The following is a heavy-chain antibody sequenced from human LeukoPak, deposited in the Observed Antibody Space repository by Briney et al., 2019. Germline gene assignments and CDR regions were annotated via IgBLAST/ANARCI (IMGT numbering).Heavy chain of an antibody. CDR1: GFTFRNYA. CDR3: ARDVPGGYSYDFWSDYYYYYMDV. Sequence: PGGSLRLSCAASGFTFRNYAMSWVRQAPGKGLEWVSTISDSGGNTYYADSVRGRFTISRDNAKNSLYLQMNSLRAEDTALYYCARDVPGGYSYDFWSDYYYYYMDVWGKGTAVTVSS. D-gene: IGHD3-3*01. V-gene: IGHV3-23*01. J-gene: IGHJ6*03. CDR2: ISDSGGNT.